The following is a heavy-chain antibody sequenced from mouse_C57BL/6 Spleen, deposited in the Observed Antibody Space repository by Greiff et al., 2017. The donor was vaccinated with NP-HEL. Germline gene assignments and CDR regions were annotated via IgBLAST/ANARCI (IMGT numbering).Heavy chain of an antibody. J-gene: IGHJ1*03. CDR3: ARTGIWGYFDV. Sequence: VQLQQSGPELVKPGASVKIPCKASGYTFTDYNMDWVKQSHGKSLEWIGDINPNNGGTIYNQKFKGKATLTVDTSSSTAYMELRSLTSEYTAVYYCARTGIWGYFDVWGTGTTVTVSS. D-gene: IGHD1-1*02. V-gene: IGHV1-18*01. CDR2: INPNNGGT. CDR1: GYTFTDYN.